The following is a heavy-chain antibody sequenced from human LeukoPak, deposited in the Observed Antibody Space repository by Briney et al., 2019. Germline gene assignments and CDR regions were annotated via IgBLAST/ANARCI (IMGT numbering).Heavy chain of an antibody. Sequence: SVKVSCKASGGTLSSYAISWVRQAPGQGLEWMGRIIPILDIANYAQKFQGRVTITADKSTSTAYMELSSLRSEDTAVYYCARDMRHYGDYAVINWFDPWGQGTLVTVSS. V-gene: IGHV1-69*04. D-gene: IGHD4-17*01. CDR3: ARDMRHYGDYAVINWFDP. J-gene: IGHJ5*02. CDR1: GGTLSSYA. CDR2: IIPILDIA.